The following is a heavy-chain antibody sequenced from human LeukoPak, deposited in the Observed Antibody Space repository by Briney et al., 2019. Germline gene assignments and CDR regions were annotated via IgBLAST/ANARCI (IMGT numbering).Heavy chain of an antibody. CDR1: GGSITTYY. CDR2: IYTRGST. V-gene: IGHV4-4*07. CDR3: AGEGHYYDSTGYHSGGEHY. D-gene: IGHD3-22*01. Sequence: PSETLSLTCTVSGGSITTYYWSWIRQPAGKGLEWIGRIYTRGSTNYNPSLKSRVTMSLDTSKNQFSLKLSSVTAADTAVYYCAGEGHYYDSTGYHSGGEHYWGQGPLVPVSS. J-gene: IGHJ4*02.